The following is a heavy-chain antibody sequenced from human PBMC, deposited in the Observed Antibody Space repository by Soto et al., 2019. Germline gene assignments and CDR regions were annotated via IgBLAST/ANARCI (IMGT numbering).Heavy chain of an antibody. CDR1: GSTFTSYD. D-gene: IGHD1-26*01. CDR2: MNPSTGDT. Sequence: QVQLVQSGAEVKKPGASVKVSCKTSGSTFTSYDVNWVRQATGQGLEWMGWMNPSTGDTGYAQKFQGRVTMPTNPSISTAYRELSSLRSEDTAVYYCARGPIGRISPPYYFDYWGHRTLVNVSS. CDR3: ARGPIGRISPPYYFDY. V-gene: IGHV1-8*01. J-gene: IGHJ4*01.